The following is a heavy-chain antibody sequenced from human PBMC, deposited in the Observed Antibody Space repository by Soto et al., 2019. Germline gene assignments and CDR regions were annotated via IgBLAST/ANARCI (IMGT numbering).Heavy chain of an antibody. Sequence: SETLSLTCNVSGGSFHNFYCLWVRQPPGKGLEWVGHVHYNGSHNYTPSPTSRATISPNTSKTQMALNLRSVTAADTDMYSCARGGGYDAPSGYFSFDSWGQGIPVTVSS. V-gene: IGHV4-59*01. CDR3: ARGGGYDAPSGYFSFDS. D-gene: IGHD5-12*01. CDR2: VHYNGSH. J-gene: IGHJ4*02. CDR1: GGSFHNFY.